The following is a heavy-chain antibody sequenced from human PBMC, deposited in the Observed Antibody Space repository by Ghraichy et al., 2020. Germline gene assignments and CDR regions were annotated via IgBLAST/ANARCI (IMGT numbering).Heavy chain of an antibody. Sequence: SETLSLTCTVSGGSISSSYWSWIRQPPGKGLEWIGCIYYSGSTNYNPSLKSRVTISVDTSKNRFSLKLTSVTAADTAVYYCARGGTKRVDYWGQGALVTVSS. J-gene: IGHJ4*02. CDR2: IYYSGST. CDR1: GGSISSSY. CDR3: ARGGTKRVDY. V-gene: IGHV4-59*01. D-gene: IGHD1-1*01.